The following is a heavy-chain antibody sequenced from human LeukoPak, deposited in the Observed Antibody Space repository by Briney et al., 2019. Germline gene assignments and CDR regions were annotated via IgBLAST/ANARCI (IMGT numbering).Heavy chain of an antibody. CDR1: GFTFSSYG. Sequence: QPGGSLRLSCAASGFTFSSYGMHWVRQAPGKGLEWVAFIRYDGSNKYYADSVKGRFTISRDNSKNTLYLQMNSLRAEDTAVYYCAKGYYYDSSGYYSPFDYWGQGTLVTVSS. J-gene: IGHJ4*02. CDR3: AKGYYYDSSGYYSPFDY. CDR2: IRYDGSNK. V-gene: IGHV3-30*02. D-gene: IGHD3-22*01.